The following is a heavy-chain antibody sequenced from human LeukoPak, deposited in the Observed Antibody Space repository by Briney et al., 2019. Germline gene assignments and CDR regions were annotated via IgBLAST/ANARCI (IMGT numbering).Heavy chain of an antibody. V-gene: IGHV4-4*08. CDR1: GGSISSFY. CDR3: ARLTIFGVVTPGYYFDY. J-gene: IGHJ4*02. Sequence: SETLSLTCTVSGGSISSFYWSWIRQPPGKGLEWIGYIYSSGSTKYNPSLKSRVTISVDTSKNQFSLKLSSVTAADTAVYYCARLTIFGVVTPGYYFDYWGQGTLVTVSS. CDR2: IYSSGST. D-gene: IGHD3-3*01.